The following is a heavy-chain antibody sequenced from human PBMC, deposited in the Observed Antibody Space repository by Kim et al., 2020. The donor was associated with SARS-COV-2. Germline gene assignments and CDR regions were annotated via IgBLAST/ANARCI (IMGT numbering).Heavy chain of an antibody. V-gene: IGHV3-11*06. J-gene: IGHJ6*02. D-gene: IGHD6-13*01. CDR3: ARDHPGAAARPFYYYYGMDV. Sequence: RFTISRDNAKNSLYLKMNSLRAEDTAVYYCARDHPGAAARPFYYYYGMDVWGQGTTVTVSS.